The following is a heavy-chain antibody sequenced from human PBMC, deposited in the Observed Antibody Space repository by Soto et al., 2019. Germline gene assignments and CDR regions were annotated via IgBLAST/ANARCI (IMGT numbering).Heavy chain of an antibody. Sequence: QVRLVESGGGLVKPGGSLKLACTGSGYIFGDYYMSWIRQGQGKGLEWIAYISSSGGRTFYAPSVEGRFTISRDNANNSMFLQVNSLGGDDTAGYYCIRDGSDEAVQWGQGTLVTVSS. J-gene: IGHJ4*02. D-gene: IGHD6-19*01. CDR2: ISSSGGRT. V-gene: IGHV3-11*01. CDR3: IRDGSDEAVQ. CDR1: GYIFGDYY.